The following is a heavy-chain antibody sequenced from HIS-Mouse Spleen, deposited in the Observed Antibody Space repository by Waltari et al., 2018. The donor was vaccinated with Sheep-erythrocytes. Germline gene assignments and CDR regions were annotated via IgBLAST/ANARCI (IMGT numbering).Heavy chain of an antibody. CDR2: IIPILGIA. Sequence: QVQLVQSGAEVKKPGSSVKVSCKASGGTFSSYAISWVRQAPGQGLELMGRIIPILGIANYGQKFQGRVTITADKATSTAYMELSSLRSEDTAVYYCAQTGATTPHFDYWGQGTLVTVSS. V-gene: IGHV1-69*04. J-gene: IGHJ4*02. CDR3: AQTGATTPHFDY. CDR1: GGTFSSYA. D-gene: IGHD1-26*01.